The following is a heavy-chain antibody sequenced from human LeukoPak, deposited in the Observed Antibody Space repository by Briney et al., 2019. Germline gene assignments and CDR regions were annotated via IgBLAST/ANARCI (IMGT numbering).Heavy chain of an antibody. J-gene: IGHJ4*02. CDR1: GGTFSSYT. CDR2: IIPILGIA. CDR3: ASEKVLNLVLGASDY. Sequence: SVKVSCKASGGTFSSYTISWVRQAPGQGLEWMGRIIPILGIANYAQKFQGRVTITADKSTSTAYMELSSLRSEDTAVYYCASEKVLNLVLGASDYWGQGTLVTLSS. V-gene: IGHV1-69*02. D-gene: IGHD1-26*01.